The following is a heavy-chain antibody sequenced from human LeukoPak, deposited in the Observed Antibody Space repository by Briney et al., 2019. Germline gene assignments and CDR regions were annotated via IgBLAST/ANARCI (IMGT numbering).Heavy chain of an antibody. CDR2: ICGANNST. V-gene: IGHV3-23*01. CDR3: AKGLTGGCYSPDDY. J-gene: IGHJ4*02. Sequence: GGSLRLSCVASAFTFTTYTMKCVSQAPGKGLEWVSSICGANNSTHYAESVTGRFTISRGNSRNTSYLQMDSLTAEDTAIYYCAKGLTGGCYSPDDYWGQGTLVTVSS. D-gene: IGHD2-15*01. CDR1: AFTFTTYT.